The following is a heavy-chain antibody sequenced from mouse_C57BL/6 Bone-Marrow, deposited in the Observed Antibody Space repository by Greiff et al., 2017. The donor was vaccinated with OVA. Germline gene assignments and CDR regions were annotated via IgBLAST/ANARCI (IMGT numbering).Heavy chain of an antibody. CDR1: GYAFSSSW. V-gene: IGHV1-82*01. CDR3: ARRYDGLYAMDY. D-gene: IGHD2-12*01. CDR2: IYPGDGDT. J-gene: IGHJ4*01. Sequence: QVQLQQSGPELVKPGASVKISCKASGYAFSSSWMNWVKQRPGKGLEWIGRIYPGDGDTNYNGKFKGKATLTADTSSSTAYMQLSSLTSEDSAVYFCARRYDGLYAMDYWGQGTSVTVSS.